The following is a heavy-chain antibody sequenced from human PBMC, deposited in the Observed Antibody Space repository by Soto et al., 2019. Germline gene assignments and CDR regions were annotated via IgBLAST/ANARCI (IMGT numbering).Heavy chain of an antibody. CDR3: SSPDYYGSGSYLNWFDP. Sequence: EVQLVESGGGLVKPGGSLRLSCAASGFTFSSYSMNWVRQAPGKGLEWVSSISSSSSYIYYADSVKGRFTISRDNAKNSLYLQMNSLRAEDTAVYYGSSPDYYGSGSYLNWFDPWGQGTLVTVSS. D-gene: IGHD3-10*01. CDR2: ISSSSSYI. V-gene: IGHV3-21*01. CDR1: GFTFSSYS. J-gene: IGHJ5*02.